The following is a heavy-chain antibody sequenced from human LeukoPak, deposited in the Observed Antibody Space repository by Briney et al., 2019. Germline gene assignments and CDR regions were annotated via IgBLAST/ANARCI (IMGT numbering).Heavy chain of an antibody. CDR1: GYSFTNYW. J-gene: IGHJ3*02. V-gene: IGHV5-51*01. Sequence: GESLKISWKGSGYSFTNYWIALVRQMPGQGLGWMAIIYPGDSDARYSPSFQGQVTISVDKSISTTYLRWSSLKASDTAMYYCARRGWGFGEPKRDHDTFDIWGQGTMVTVSS. CDR3: ARRGWGFGEPKRDHDTFDI. D-gene: IGHD3-10*01. CDR2: IYPGDSDA.